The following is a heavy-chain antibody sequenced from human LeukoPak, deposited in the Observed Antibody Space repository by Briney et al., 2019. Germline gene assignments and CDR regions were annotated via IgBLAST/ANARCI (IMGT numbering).Heavy chain of an antibody. CDR2: ISAYNGNT. D-gene: IGHD1-26*01. CDR1: GYTFTSYG. CDR3: ILGLAGGYIVGAIVTDY. V-gene: IGHV1-18*01. Sequence: ASVKVSCKASGYTFTSYGISWVRQAPGQGLEWMGWISAYNGNTNYAQKLQGRVTMTTDTSTSTAYMELRSLRSDDTAVYYCILGLAGGYIVGAIVTDYWGQGTLVTVSS. J-gene: IGHJ4*02.